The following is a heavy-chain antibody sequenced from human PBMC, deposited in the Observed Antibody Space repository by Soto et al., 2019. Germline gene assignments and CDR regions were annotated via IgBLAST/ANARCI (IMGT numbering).Heavy chain of an antibody. Sequence: GGSLRLSCAASGFTFSSYAMHWVRQAPGKGLEWVAVISYDGSNKYYADSVKGRFTISRNNSKNTLYLQMNSLRAEDTAVYYCASIISPRAPHDYWGQGTLVTVSS. V-gene: IGHV3-30-3*01. CDR1: GFTFSSYA. D-gene: IGHD3-10*01. CDR2: ISYDGSNK. CDR3: ASIISPRAPHDY. J-gene: IGHJ4*02.